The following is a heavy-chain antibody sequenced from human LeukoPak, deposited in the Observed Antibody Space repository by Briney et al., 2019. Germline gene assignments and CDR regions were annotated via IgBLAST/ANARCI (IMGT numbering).Heavy chain of an antibody. CDR2: IYYSGST. V-gene: IGHV4-59*08. Sequence: PSETLSLTCTVSGGSISSYYWSWIRQPPGKGLEWIGYIYYSGSTNYNPSLKSRVTISVDTSKNQFSLKLRSVTAADTAVYYCARHLASAGTGFDYWGQGTLVTVSS. D-gene: IGHD6-13*01. J-gene: IGHJ4*02. CDR3: ARHLASAGTGFDY. CDR1: GGSISSYY.